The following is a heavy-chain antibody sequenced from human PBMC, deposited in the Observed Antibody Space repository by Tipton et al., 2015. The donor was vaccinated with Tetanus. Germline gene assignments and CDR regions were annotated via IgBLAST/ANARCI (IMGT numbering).Heavy chain of an antibody. CDR1: GYTFTSYY. D-gene: IGHD3-16*01. Sequence: QLVQSGAEVKKPGASVKVSCKASGYTFTSYYMHWVRQAPGQGLEWMGIINPSGGSTSYAQKFQGRVTMTRDTSTSTVYMELSSLRSDDTAVYYCARDPTITFGGANYYFDYWGQGTLVTVSS. CDR3: ARDPTITFGGANYYFDY. V-gene: IGHV1-46*01. J-gene: IGHJ4*02. CDR2: INPSGGST.